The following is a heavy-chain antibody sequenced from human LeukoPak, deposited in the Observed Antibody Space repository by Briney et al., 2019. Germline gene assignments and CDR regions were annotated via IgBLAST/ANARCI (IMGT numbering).Heavy chain of an antibody. V-gene: IGHV4-61*02. CDR3: ARDGETRGPIYYYYYMDV. CDR2: ISTSGST. J-gene: IGHJ6*03. CDR1: GGSFSSDYDY. Sequence: SETLSLTCTVSGGSFSSDYDYWSWIRQPAGKGLEWIVRISTSGSTNYNPSLKSRVTISVDTSKNQFSLRLNSVTAADTAVYYCARDGETRGPIYYYYYMDVWGKGTTVTVSS. D-gene: IGHD3-10*01.